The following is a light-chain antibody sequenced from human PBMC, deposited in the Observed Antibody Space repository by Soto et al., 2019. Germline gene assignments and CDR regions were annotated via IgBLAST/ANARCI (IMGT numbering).Light chain of an antibody. V-gene: IGKV3-15*01. CDR3: QQYNNWLIT. CDR1: QSVSSN. J-gene: IGKJ5*01. CDR2: GAS. Sequence: EIVMTQSPATLSVSPGERATLYCRASQSVSSNLAWYQQKPGQAPRLLIYGASTRATGIPARFSGSGSETEFTLTISSLQSEDFAVYYCQQYNNWLITFGQGTRLEIK.